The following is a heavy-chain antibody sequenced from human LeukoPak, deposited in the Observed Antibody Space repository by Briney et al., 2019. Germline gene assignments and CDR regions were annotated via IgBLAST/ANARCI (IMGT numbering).Heavy chain of an antibody. CDR2: IYSGGST. CDR1: GFTVSSNY. CDR3: ARARIYSGGWFDY. D-gene: IGHD6-19*01. Sequence: GGSLRLSCAASGFTVSSNYMSWVRQAPGKGLEWVSVIYSGGSTYYADSVKGRFTISRDNSKNTLYLQMNSLRAEDTAVYYCARARIYSGGWFDYWGQGTLVTVSS. V-gene: IGHV3-53*01. J-gene: IGHJ4*02.